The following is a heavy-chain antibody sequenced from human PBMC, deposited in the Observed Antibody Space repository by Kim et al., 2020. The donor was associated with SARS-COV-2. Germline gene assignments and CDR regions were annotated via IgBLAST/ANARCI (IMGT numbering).Heavy chain of an antibody. D-gene: IGHD3-3*01. Sequence: GGSLRLSCAASGFTLSNYAISWVRQAPGKGLGWVSTISGDGSSKYYPDSVKGCVTISRDKSKNTVYLQMNSLRAEDTAVYYCAKGPDSADFWSGFMRYFDYWGQGTRVTVSS. V-gene: IGHV3-23*01. CDR3: AKGPDSADFWSGFMRYFDY. J-gene: IGHJ4*02. CDR1: GFTLSNYA. CDR2: ISGDGSSK.